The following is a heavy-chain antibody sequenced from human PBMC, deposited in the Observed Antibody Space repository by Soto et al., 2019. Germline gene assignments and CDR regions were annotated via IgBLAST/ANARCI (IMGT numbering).Heavy chain of an antibody. Sequence: QVQLQESGPGLVKPSETLSFTCNVFGGSISNGDYYWSWIRQPPGKGLQYIGYIYYGGNTNYNPSLKSRLTMSIDRSANHFSLTLTSVTAADTAVYYCARVSGHYYYGVDVWGQGTTVIVSS. CDR3: ARVSGHYYYGVDV. CDR1: GGSISNGDYY. J-gene: IGHJ6*02. CDR2: IYYGGNT. V-gene: IGHV4-30-4*01.